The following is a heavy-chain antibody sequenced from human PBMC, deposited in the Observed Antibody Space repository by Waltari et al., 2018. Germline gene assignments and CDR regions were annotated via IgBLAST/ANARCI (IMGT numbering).Heavy chain of an antibody. Sequence: QVQLVQSGAEVKKPGSSVKVSCKASGGTFSSYTISWVRQPPGQGLEWMGRIIPILGIANYAQKFQGRVTITADKSPSTAYMELSSLRSEDTAVYYCARDINYYDSSGPPGCGQGTLVTVSS. CDR3: ARDINYYDSSGPPG. D-gene: IGHD3-22*01. V-gene: IGHV1-69*08. J-gene: IGHJ4*02. CDR1: GGTFSSYT. CDR2: IIPILGIA.